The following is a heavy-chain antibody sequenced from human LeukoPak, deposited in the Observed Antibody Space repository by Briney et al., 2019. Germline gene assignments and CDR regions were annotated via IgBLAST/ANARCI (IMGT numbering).Heavy chain of an antibody. CDR1: GFTFSSYA. CDR3: AKWSSGSPGDY. V-gene: IGHV3-23*01. D-gene: IGHD1-26*01. Sequence: PGGSLRLSCVASGFTFSSYAMSWVRQAPGKGLEWVSGISGSGGSTYCADSVKGRFTISRDNSKNTLYLQMNSLRAEDTAVYYCAKWSSGSPGDYWGQGTLVTVSS. CDR2: ISGSGGST. J-gene: IGHJ4*02.